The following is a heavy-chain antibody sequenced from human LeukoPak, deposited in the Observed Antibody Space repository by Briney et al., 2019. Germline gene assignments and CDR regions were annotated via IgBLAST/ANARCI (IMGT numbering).Heavy chain of an antibody. Sequence: ASVKVSCKASGYTFTSYDINWVRQATGQGLEWMGWMNPNRGNTGYAQKFQGRVTMTRNTSISTAYMELSSLRSEDTALYYCARPPTNNAAAGQYLRGQGTLVTVSP. CDR2: MNPNRGNT. CDR3: ARPPTNNAAAGQYL. CDR1: GYTFTSYD. V-gene: IGHV1-8*01. J-gene: IGHJ4*02. D-gene: IGHD1/OR15-1a*01.